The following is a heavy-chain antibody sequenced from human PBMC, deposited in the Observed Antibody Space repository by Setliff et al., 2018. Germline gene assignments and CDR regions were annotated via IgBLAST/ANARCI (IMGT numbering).Heavy chain of an antibody. CDR1: GGTFSSYA. CDR3: ARERSYDYYYGMDV. CDR2: IIPILGIA. V-gene: IGHV1-69*10. D-gene: IGHD1-26*01. J-gene: IGHJ6*02. Sequence: GASVKVSCKASGGTFSSYAISWVRQAPGQGLEWMGGIIPILGIANYAQKFQGRVTITADESTSTAYMELSSLRSEDTAVYYCARERSYDYYYGMDVWGQGTMVTVSS.